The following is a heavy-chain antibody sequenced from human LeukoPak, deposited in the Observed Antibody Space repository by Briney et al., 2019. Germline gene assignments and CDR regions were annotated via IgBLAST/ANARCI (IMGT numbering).Heavy chain of an antibody. CDR1: GFTFSSYG. J-gene: IGHJ4*02. V-gene: IGHV3-30*02. CDR2: IRYDGSNK. D-gene: IGHD6-13*01. CDR3: AKVKEFLSSWHIDY. Sequence: PGGSLRLSCAASGFTFSSYGMHWVRQDPGKGLEWVAFIRYDGSNKYYADSVKGRFTISRDNSKNTLYLQMNSLRAEDTAVYYCAKVKEFLSSWHIDYWGQGTLVTVSS.